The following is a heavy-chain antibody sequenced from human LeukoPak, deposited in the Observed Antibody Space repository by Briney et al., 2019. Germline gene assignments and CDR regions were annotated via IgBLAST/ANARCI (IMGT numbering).Heavy chain of an antibody. D-gene: IGHD4-17*01. CDR2: IYYSGST. J-gene: IGHJ4*02. CDR3: ARDTGYGDSIDY. V-gene: IGHV4-39*02. CDR1: GGSISTSNYY. Sequence: TASETLSLTCAVSGGSISTSNYYWGWIRQPPGKGLEWIGSIYYSGSTYYSPSLKSRVTISVDTSKNQFSLKLSSVTAADTAVYYCARDTGYGDSIDYWGQGTLVTVSS.